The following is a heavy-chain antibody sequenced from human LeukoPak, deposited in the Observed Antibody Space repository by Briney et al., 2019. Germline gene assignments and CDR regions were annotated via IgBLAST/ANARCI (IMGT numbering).Heavy chain of an antibody. CDR2: ISYDKSNK. Sequence: PGGSLRLSCAASGFTFSSYSMNWVRQAPGKGLEWVALISYDKSNKYYADSVKGRFTISRDNSKNTLYLQMNSLRVEDTAVYYCARDRAYSTSSLSNWGQGTLVTVSS. CDR1: GFTFSSYS. J-gene: IGHJ4*02. V-gene: IGHV3-30*03. D-gene: IGHD6-6*01. CDR3: ARDRAYSTSSLSN.